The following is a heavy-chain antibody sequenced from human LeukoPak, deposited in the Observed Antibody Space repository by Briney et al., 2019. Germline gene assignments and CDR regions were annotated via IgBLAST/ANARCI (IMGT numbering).Heavy chain of an antibody. D-gene: IGHD3-22*01. Sequence: GGSLRLSCAASGFTFIGYGMHWVRQAPGQGLEWVTVISYDGSTKYYADSVRGRFTISRDNSKNTLYLQMNSLRPEDTAVYYCAKDYYYDNSGYYNGFDSWGQGTLVTVSS. CDR1: GFTFIGYG. CDR3: AKDYYYDNSGYYNGFDS. CDR2: ISYDGSTK. J-gene: IGHJ4*02. V-gene: IGHV3-30*18.